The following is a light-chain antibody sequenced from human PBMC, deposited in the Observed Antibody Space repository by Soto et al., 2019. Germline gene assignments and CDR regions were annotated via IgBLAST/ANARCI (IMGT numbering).Light chain of an antibody. V-gene: IGKV3-15*01. J-gene: IGKJ2*01. CDR2: GAF. CDR3: QQYGNWPLYT. CDR1: QSVNSN. Sequence: IVMTQSPATLSVSPGERATLSCRASQSVNSNVAWYQQKPGQAPRLLMYGAFTRAAGVPDRFGGSGSGTEFNLTISSLQSEDSAVYYCQQYGNWPLYTFGQGTKLEIK.